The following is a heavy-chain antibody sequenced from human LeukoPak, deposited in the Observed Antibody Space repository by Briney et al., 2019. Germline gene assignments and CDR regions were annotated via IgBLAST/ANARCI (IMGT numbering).Heavy chain of an antibody. CDR3: ASGVVVGVPDY. J-gene: IGHJ4*02. D-gene: IGHD3-22*01. CDR2: IYYSENA. Sequence: SETLSLTCSVSGGSISGHFWTWIRQPPGKGLEWIGYIYYSENANYNPSLKSRVTISVDTFKNQLSLKLNSVTAADTAVYYCASGVVVGVPDYWGQGTLVTVSS. CDR1: GGSISGHF. V-gene: IGHV4-59*11.